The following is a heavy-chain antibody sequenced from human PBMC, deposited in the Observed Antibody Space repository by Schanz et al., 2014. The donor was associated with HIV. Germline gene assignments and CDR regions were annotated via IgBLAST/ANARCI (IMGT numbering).Heavy chain of an antibody. J-gene: IGHJ4*02. CDR2: IIPIFGTS. CDR1: GYTFSDYA. Sequence: QVQLVQSGPEVKKPGASVRVSCETSGYTFSDYAINWVRQAPGQGLEWMGGIIPIFGTSNYAQKFQGRVTITADESTSTASMELSSLRSEDTAVYYCARGRYSGSYYNYWGQGTLVTVSS. CDR3: ARGRYSGSYYNY. D-gene: IGHD1-26*01. V-gene: IGHV1-69*01.